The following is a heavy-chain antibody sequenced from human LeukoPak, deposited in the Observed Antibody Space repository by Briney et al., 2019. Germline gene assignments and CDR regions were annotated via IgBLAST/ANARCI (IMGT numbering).Heavy chain of an antibody. Sequence: GGSLRLSCAASGFSVTRNYVSWVRQAPGKGLEWVSLMYSSGSTSYADSVKGRFTISRDSSKSTVYLQMNSLRAEDTAVYYCARDHINVNAFDIWGQGTMVTVSS. CDR3: ARDHINVNAFDI. D-gene: IGHD3-16*02. J-gene: IGHJ3*02. V-gene: IGHV3-53*01. CDR1: GFSVTRNY. CDR2: MYSSGST.